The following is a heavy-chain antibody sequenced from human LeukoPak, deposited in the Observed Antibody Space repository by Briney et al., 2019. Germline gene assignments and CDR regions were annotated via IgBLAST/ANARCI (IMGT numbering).Heavy chain of an antibody. J-gene: IGHJ4*02. D-gene: IGHD6-13*01. CDR2: ITSDGSGT. Sequence: PGGSLRLSCAASGFTFSGYWMNWVRQVPGKVPMWVSHITSDGSGTGYADSVRGRLTISRDNAKNTLYLQMNSLRAEDTAVYYCARGISEAGTDYWGQGTLVTVSS. CDR3: ARGISEAGTDY. V-gene: IGHV3-74*01. CDR1: GFTFSGYW.